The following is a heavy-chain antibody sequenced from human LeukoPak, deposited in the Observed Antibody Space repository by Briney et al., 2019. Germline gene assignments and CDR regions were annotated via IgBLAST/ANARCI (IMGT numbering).Heavy chain of an antibody. J-gene: IGHJ4*02. V-gene: IGHV3-30*04. CDR2: LAYDVTDQ. CDR1: GFTFNILA. D-gene: IGHD2-21*02. CDR3: SPAIIGY. Sequence: PRTSLTPSCAVSGFTFNILAMHWLRHAPGNGLEWVALLAYDVTDQYYADSVKGRFTISRDDAKNTLYLQMNGRSDEDSAVYYSSPAIIGYWGQGTLVTVSS.